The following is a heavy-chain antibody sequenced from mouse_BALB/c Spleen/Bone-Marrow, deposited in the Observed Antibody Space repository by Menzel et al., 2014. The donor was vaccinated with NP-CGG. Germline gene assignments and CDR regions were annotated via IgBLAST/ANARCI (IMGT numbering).Heavy chain of an antibody. J-gene: IGHJ4*01. D-gene: IGHD1-1*01. CDR1: GFSLTTYG. Sequence: VQLQQSGPGLVQPSQSLSITCTVSGFSLTTYGVHWVRQSPGKGLEWLGVIWSGGSTDYNAAFISRLSITKDNSKSQVFFKMNSLQANDTAIYYCARNPYYGSSLYAMDYWGQGTSVTVSS. CDR3: ARNPYYGSSLYAMDY. CDR2: IWSGGST. V-gene: IGHV2-2*02.